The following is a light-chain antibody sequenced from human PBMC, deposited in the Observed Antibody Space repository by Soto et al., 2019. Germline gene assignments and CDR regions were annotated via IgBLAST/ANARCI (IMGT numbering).Light chain of an antibody. J-gene: IGKJ5*01. CDR1: QDISTW. V-gene: IGKV1-12*01. Sequence: DIQMTQSPSSVSASVGDRVTITCRASQDISTWLAWYQQKPGKAPKLLIYEASSLQSGVPSRFRGSGSGTDFTLTITSLQAEDSATYFCQQANSFPITFDQGTRLEIK. CDR3: QQANSFPIT. CDR2: EAS.